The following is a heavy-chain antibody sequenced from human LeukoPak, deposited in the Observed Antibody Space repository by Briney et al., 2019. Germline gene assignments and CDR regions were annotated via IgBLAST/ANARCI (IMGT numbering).Heavy chain of an antibody. D-gene: IGHD1-26*01. CDR3: AKRRSGDFHDAFDF. V-gene: IGHV3-20*04. CDR2: INWNGGST. Sequence: PGGSLRLSCAASGFTFDDYGMSWVRQAPGKGLEWVSGINWNGGSTGYADSVKGRFTISRDNSKNTLYLQMNSLRAEDTAVYYCAKRRSGDFHDAFDFWGQGTMVTVSS. CDR1: GFTFDDYG. J-gene: IGHJ3*01.